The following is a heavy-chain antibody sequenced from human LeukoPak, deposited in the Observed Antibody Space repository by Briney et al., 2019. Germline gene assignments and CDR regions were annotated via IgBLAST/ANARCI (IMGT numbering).Heavy chain of an antibody. CDR2: IVPILGTA. CDR1: GGSFVRYA. Sequence: SVKVSCKAPGGSFVRYAISWVRQAPGRGLEWMGGIVPILGTANYAQKFQGRVTITADDSTGTAYMELSSLRSEDTAVYYCARGPITTRSHFDYWGQGTLVTVSS. CDR3: ARGPITTRSHFDY. D-gene: IGHD3-22*01. V-gene: IGHV1-69*13. J-gene: IGHJ4*02.